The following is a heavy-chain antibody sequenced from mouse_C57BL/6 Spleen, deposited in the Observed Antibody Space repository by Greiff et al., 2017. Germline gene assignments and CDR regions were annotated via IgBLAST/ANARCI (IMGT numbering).Heavy chain of an antibody. V-gene: IGHV1-61*01. CDR1: GYTFTSYW. J-gene: IGHJ2*01. Sequence: QVQLQQPGAELVRPGSSVKLSCKASGYTFTSYWLDWVKQRPGQGLEWIGNIYPSDSETHYTQKFKDKATLTVDKSSSTAYMQLSSLTSEDSAVYYCARDGNSFDYWGQGTTLTVSS. D-gene: IGHD2-1*01. CDR3: ARDGNSFDY. CDR2: IYPSDSET.